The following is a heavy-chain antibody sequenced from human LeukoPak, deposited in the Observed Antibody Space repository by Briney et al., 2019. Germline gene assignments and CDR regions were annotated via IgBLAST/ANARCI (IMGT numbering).Heavy chain of an antibody. CDR3: ARDRQFRLHDP. J-gene: IGHJ5*02. Sequence: GGSLRLSCAASGFTFSNAWMSWVRQAPGKGLEWLSYISGSGSTMSYVDSVKGRFTISRDNAKNSLYLQIDSLRAEDTAMYYCARDRQFRLHDPWGQGILVTVSS. D-gene: IGHD3-16*01. CDR1: GFTFSNAW. CDR2: ISGSGSTM. V-gene: IGHV3-11*01.